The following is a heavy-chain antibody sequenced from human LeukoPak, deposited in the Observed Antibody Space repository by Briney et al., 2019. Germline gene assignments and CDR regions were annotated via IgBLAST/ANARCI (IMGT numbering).Heavy chain of an antibody. CDR1: GGSFSGYY. CDR2: INHSGST. D-gene: IGHD4-17*01. V-gene: IGHV4-34*01. J-gene: IGHJ4*02. CDR3: ARGPYGHYFDY. Sequence: SETLSLTCAVYGGSFSGYYWSWIRQPPGKGLEWIGEINHSGSTNYNPSLKSRVTISVDTSKNQFSLELSSVTAADTAVYYCARGPYGHYFDYWGQGTLVTVSS.